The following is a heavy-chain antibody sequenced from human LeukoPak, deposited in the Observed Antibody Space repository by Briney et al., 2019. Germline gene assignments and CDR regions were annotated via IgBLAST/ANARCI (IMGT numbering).Heavy chain of an antibody. CDR3: AKGLSSGWYRGLFGY. Sequence: GGSLRLSCAASGFTVSSYAMSWVRQAPGKGLEWVSAISGSGGSTNYADSVKGRFTISRDNSKNTLYLQMNSLRAEDTAVYYCAKGLSSGWYRGLFGYWGQGTLVTVSS. CDR1: GFTVSSYA. J-gene: IGHJ4*02. V-gene: IGHV3-23*01. D-gene: IGHD6-19*01. CDR2: ISGSGGST.